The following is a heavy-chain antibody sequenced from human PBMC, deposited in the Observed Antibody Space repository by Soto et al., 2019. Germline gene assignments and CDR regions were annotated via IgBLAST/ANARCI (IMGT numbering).Heavy chain of an antibody. CDR3: ARGDSSSWFYYFDY. CDR2: INHSGST. V-gene: IGHV4-34*01. CDR1: GGSFSGYY. Sequence: SETLSLTCAVYGGSFSGYYWSWIRQPPGKGLEWIGEINHSGSTNYNPSLKSRVTISVDTSKNQFSLKLSSVTAADTAVYYCARGDSSSWFYYFDYWGQGTLVTVSS. D-gene: IGHD6-13*01. J-gene: IGHJ4*02.